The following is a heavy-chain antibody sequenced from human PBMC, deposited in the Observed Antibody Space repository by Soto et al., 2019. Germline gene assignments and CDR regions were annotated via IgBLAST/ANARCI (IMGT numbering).Heavy chain of an antibody. CDR2: ISSSSSGI. V-gene: IGHV3-48*01. CDR1: GFILSDCA. D-gene: IGHD7-27*01. Sequence: EVQLVESGGGLVQPGGSLRLSCATSGFILSDCAMNWVRQAPGKGLEWVSYISSSSSGIDYADSVKGRLTVSRDNARNSLYLQMNSLRAEDTAVYYCARDLSWGSNWYYYMDVWGKGTTVTVSS. CDR3: ARDLSWGSNWYYYMDV. J-gene: IGHJ6*03.